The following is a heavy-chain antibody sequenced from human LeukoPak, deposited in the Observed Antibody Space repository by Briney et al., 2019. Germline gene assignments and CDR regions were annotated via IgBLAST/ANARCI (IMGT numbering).Heavy chain of an antibody. D-gene: IGHD5-12*01. V-gene: IGHV3-23*01. Sequence: GGSLRLSCAASGFTFSSYAMSWVRQAPGQGLEWVSAISGSGDSTYYADSVKGRFTISRDNSKNTLYLQMNSLRAEDTAIYYCAKDRSGYDYYGQFYFDCWGQGTLVTVSS. CDR3: AKDRSGYDYYGQFYFDC. CDR2: ISGSGDST. J-gene: IGHJ4*02. CDR1: GFTFSSYA.